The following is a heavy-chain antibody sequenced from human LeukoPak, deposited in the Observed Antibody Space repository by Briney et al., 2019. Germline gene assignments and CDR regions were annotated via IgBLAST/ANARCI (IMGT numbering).Heavy chain of an antibody. CDR3: ARDLISMIRGVSSLDP. J-gene: IGHJ5*02. D-gene: IGHD3-10*01. CDR2: ISSCSSYI. V-gene: IGHV3-21*01. Sequence: VGSLRLSCAASRFTLSDYAMNWVRQAPGKGLEGVSSISSCSSYIYYADSVKGRFTISRDNAKNTLYLQMNSLRAEDTAVYYCARDLISMIRGVSSLDPWGQGTLVTVSS. CDR1: RFTLSDYA.